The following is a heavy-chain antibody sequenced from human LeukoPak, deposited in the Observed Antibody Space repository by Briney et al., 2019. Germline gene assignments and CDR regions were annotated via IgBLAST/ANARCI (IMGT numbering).Heavy chain of an antibody. J-gene: IGHJ2*01. CDR1: GDNVSSNTAA. V-gene: IGHV6-1*01. CDR3: ARVYYSNSYDYWYFDL. CDR2: TYYRSKWYN. D-gene: IGHD6-13*01. Sequence: SQTLSLTCALSGDNVSSNTAAWNWIRQSPSRGLEWLGRTYYRSKWYNDYAISVKSRVTINPDTSKNQFSLKLSSVTAADTAVYYCARVYYSNSYDYWYFDLWGRGTLVTVSS.